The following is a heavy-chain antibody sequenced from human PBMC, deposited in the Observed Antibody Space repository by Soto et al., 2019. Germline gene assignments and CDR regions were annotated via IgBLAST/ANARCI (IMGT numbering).Heavy chain of an antibody. D-gene: IGHD3-16*02. CDR3: TRESSYDYIWGSYRNGDAFDI. V-gene: IGHV3-49*03. CDR1: GFTLGDYA. CDR2: IRSKAYGGTT. Sequence: GGSLRLSCTASGFTLGDYAMSWFRQAPGKGLEWVGFIRSKAYGGTTEYAASVKGRFTISRDDSKSIAYLQMNSLKTEDTAVYYCTRESSYDYIWGSYRNGDAFDIWGQGTMVTVSS. J-gene: IGHJ3*02.